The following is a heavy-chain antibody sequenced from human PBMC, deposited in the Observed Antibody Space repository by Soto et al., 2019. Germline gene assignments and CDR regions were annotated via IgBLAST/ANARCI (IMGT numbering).Heavy chain of an antibody. D-gene: IGHD1-1*01. CDR1: GYTFTDYW. CDR3: ARHISNFQYYFDS. V-gene: IGHV5-51*01. J-gene: IGHJ4*02. Sequence: PGESLKISCKGSGYTFTDYWIGWVRQLPGKGLEWMGIIYPGDSDTRYSPSFQGQVTITADKSTSTAYLQWNTLKASDTAMYYYARHISNFQYYFDSWGQGTPVTVSS. CDR2: IYPGDSDT.